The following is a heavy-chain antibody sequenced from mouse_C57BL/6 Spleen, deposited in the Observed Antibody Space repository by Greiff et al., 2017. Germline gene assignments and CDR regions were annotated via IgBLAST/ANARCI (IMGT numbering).Heavy chain of an antibody. CDR3: TTLRGDY. J-gene: IGHJ2*01. D-gene: IGHD1-1*01. Sequence: EVKLQQSGAELVRPGASVKLSCTASGFNIKDDYMHWVKQRPEQGLEWIGWIDPENGDTEYASKFQGKATITADTSSNTAYLQLSSLTSEDTAFYYCTTLRGDYWGQGTTLTVSS. CDR2: IDPENGDT. CDR1: GFNIKDDY. V-gene: IGHV14-4*01.